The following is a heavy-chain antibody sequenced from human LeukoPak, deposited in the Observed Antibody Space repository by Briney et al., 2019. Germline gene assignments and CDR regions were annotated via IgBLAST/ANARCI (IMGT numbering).Heavy chain of an antibody. J-gene: IGHJ3*02. CDR2: INWNGGST. V-gene: IGHV3-20*04. D-gene: IGHD2-2*01. CDR1: GFTFDDYG. Sequence: GGSLRLSCAASGFTFDDYGMSWVRQAPGKGLEWVSGINWNGGSTGYADSVKGRFTISRDNAKNSLYLQMNSLGAEDTALYYCAREGCSSTSYTRDCAFDIWGQGTMVTVPS. CDR3: AREGCSSTSYTRDCAFDI.